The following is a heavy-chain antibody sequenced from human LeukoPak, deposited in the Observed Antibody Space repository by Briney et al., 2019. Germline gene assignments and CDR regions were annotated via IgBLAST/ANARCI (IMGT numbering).Heavy chain of an antibody. CDR1: GFTFSDYY. V-gene: IGHV3-11*04. J-gene: IGHJ4*02. Sequence: PGGSLRLSCAASGFTFSDYYMSWIRQAPGKGLEWVSYIGSSGSSTFYADSVKGRFTISRDNAKNSLYLQMNGLRADDTAVYYCASRYSPFDFWGQGTLVTVSS. CDR2: IGSSGSST. CDR3: ASRYSPFDF. D-gene: IGHD5-18*01.